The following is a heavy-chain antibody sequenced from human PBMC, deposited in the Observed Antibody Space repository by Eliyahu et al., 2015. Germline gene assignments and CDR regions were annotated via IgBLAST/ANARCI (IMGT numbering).Heavy chain of an antibody. J-gene: IGHJ2*01. CDR2: IYFSGGT. CDR1: GGSISSSSYY. CDR3: ARPVDYGGNSSYWYFDL. V-gene: IGHV4-39*01. D-gene: IGHD4-23*01. Sequence: QLQLQESGPGLVKPSETLSLTCTVSGGSISSSSYYWGWIRQPPGKGLEWIGSIYFSGGTHHNPSLKSRVTISVDTSKNQFSLKLSSVTAADTAVYYCARPVDYGGNSSYWYFDLWGRGTLVTVSS.